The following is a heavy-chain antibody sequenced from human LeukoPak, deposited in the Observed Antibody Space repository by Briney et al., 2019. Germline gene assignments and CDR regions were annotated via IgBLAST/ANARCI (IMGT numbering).Heavy chain of an antibody. D-gene: IGHD3-3*01. CDR3: ATDHFWSGSIDY. CDR1: GFTFSSYG. V-gene: IGHV3-30*02. J-gene: IGHJ4*02. Sequence: GGSLRLSCAASGFTFSSYGMHWVRQAPGKGLEWVAFIRYDGSNKYYADSVQGRFTISRDNSKNTLYLQMNSLRAEDTAVYYCATDHFWSGSIDYWGQGPLVPVSS. CDR2: IRYDGSNK.